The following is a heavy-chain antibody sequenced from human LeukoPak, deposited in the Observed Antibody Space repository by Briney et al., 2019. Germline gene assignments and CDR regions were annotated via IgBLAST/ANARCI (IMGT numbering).Heavy chain of an antibody. CDR3: AKSGYYDSRGYYYPYFDY. Sequence: GGSLRLSCAGAGFTFSRHAMSWVRQAPGKGLEWVSGISGRGDSTHYADPVEGRFTISRDNSKNTLYLQMNSLRAEDTAVYYCAKSGYYDSRGYYYPYFDYWGQGTLVTVSS. J-gene: IGHJ4*02. D-gene: IGHD3-22*01. V-gene: IGHV3-23*01. CDR2: ISGRGDST. CDR1: GFTFSRHA.